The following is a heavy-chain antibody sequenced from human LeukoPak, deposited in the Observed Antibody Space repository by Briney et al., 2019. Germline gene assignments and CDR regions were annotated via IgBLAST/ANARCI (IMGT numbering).Heavy chain of an antibody. CDR2: ISSSGSTI. J-gene: IGHJ4*02. V-gene: IGHV3-48*03. D-gene: IGHD3-10*01. Sequence: GGSLRLSCAASGFTFSSYEMNWVRQAPGKGLEWVSYISSSGSTIYYADSVKGRFTISRDNSKNTLYLQMNSLRAEDTAVYYCARLRFDGSNDYWGQGTLVTVSS. CDR1: GFTFSSYE. CDR3: ARLRFDGSNDY.